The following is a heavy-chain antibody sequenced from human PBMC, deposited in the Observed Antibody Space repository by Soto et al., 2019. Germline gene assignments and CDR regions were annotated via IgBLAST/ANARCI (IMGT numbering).Heavy chain of an antibody. CDR1: GFIFRSYW. V-gene: IGHV3-7*03. D-gene: IGHD3-10*01. J-gene: IGHJ4*02. CDR2: INQDGSEI. CDR3: AKPPNYGYVLNANY. Sequence: EVQLVESGGGLVQPGGTLRLSCAASGFIFRSYWMSWVRQAPGKGLEWVANINQDGSEIYYVDSVKGRFIISRDNSKNTLYLQMNSLRAEDTAVYYCAKPPNYGYVLNANYWGQGTLVTVSS.